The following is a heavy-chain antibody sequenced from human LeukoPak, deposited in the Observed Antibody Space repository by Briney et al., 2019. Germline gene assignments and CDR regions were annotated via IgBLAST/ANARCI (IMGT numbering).Heavy chain of an antibody. CDR1: GFTVSSNY. V-gene: IGHV3-53*01. CDR3: ARDSSGWPHWYFDL. D-gene: IGHD6-19*01. J-gene: IGHJ2*01. CDR2: IYSGGST. Sequence: PGGSLRLSCAASGFTVSSNYMSWVRQAPGKGLEWVSVIYSGGSTYYADSVKGRFTISRDNSKNTLYLQMNSLRAEDTAVYYCARDSSGWPHWYFDLWGRGTLVTVSS.